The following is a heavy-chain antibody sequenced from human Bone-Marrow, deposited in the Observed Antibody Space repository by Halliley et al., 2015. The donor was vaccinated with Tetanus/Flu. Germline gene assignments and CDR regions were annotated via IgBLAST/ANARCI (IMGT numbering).Heavy chain of an antibody. CDR2: FYHSGST. Sequence: WSWIRQPPGKGLEWIGYFYHSGSTNYNSSLRSRVSISVDTSKNQLSLNLRSVTDADTAVYYCAKVKREPLHLGPLSFGSWGQGTLVTVSS. J-gene: IGHJ5*02. D-gene: IGHD3-16*01. CDR3: AKVKREPLHLGPLSFGS. V-gene: IGHV4-59*01.